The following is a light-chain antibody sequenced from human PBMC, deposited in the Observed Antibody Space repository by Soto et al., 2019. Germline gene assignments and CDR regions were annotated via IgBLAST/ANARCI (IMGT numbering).Light chain of an antibody. CDR2: AAS. Sequence: EFVLTQSPGTLSLSPGERATLSCRASQTVRNNYLAWYQQKPGQAPRLLIYAASTLQAGVPSRFSGSGSGTDFTLTISSLQPEDVAAYYCQKYNSAPLTFGGGTKVDI. J-gene: IGKJ4*01. V-gene: IGKV3-20*01. CDR1: QTVRNNY. CDR3: QKYNSAPLT.